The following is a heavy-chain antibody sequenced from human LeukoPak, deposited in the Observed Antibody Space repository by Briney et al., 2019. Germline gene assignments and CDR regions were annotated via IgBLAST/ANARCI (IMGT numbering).Heavy chain of an antibody. D-gene: IGHD5-24*01. Sequence: GGSLRLSCAASGFTFSDHYMSWIRQAPGKGLEWVSYISSSGSTIYYADSVKGRFTISRDNAKNSLYLQMNSLRAEDTAVYYCARGGRWLQPNWFDPWGQGTLVTVSS. V-gene: IGHV3-11*01. J-gene: IGHJ5*02. CDR1: GFTFSDHY. CDR2: ISSSGSTI. CDR3: ARGGRWLQPNWFDP.